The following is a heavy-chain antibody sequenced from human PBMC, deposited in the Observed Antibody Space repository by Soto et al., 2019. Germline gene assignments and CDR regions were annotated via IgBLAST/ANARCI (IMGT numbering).Heavy chain of an antibody. J-gene: IGHJ6*02. Sequence: ESLKISCKGSGYTFTSYWIGWVRQMPGKGLEWMGIIYPGGSDTKYNPSFQGQVTISADKSITTTYLRWTSLKASDTAIYYCAASIFYYGMDVWGQGTTVTVSS. V-gene: IGHV5-51*01. CDR2: IYPGGSDT. CDR1: GYTFTSYW. CDR3: AASIFYYGMDV.